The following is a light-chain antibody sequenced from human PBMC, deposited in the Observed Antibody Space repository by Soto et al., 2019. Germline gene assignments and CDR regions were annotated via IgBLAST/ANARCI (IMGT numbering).Light chain of an antibody. J-gene: IGKJ1*01. CDR2: TAS. V-gene: IGKV1-6*01. CDR1: QGISTY. CDR3: LQDYTYPWT. Sequence: IQMTQSPSSLSASVGDRVTVTCRASQGISTYLSWYQQKPGKAPKLLIYTASILQSGVPSRFSGSGSGTDFTLTISSLQPEDVASYYCLQDYTYPWTFGQGTKVEIK.